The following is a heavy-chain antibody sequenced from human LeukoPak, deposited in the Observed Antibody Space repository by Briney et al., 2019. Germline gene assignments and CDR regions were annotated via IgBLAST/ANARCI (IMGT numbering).Heavy chain of an antibody. Sequence: SETLSLTCAVYGGSFSGYYWSWIRQHPGKGLEWIGYIYYSGSTYYNPSLKSRVTISVDTSKNQFSLKLSSVTAADTAVYYCARGVGTYYYDSSALNWFDPWGQGTLVTVSS. D-gene: IGHD3-22*01. J-gene: IGHJ5*02. CDR3: ARGVGTYYYDSSALNWFDP. V-gene: IGHV4-31*11. CDR1: GGSFSGYY. CDR2: IYYSGST.